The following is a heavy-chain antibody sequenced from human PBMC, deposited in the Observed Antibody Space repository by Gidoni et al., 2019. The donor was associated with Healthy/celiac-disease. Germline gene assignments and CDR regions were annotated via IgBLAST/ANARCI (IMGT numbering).Heavy chain of an antibody. J-gene: IGHJ4*02. CDR3: ARGERGYGSGHLSGVFDY. Sequence: QVQLVQLGAVVKKPGASVKASCKAAGYTFTRFAMHWVRQATGQRSAGMGWINAGNGNPKYSQKYQGRVSITRDTSASTDYMELSSLRSEDTAVYYCARGERGYGSGHLSGVFDYWGQGTLGTVSS. CDR1: GYTFTRFA. CDR2: INAGNGNP. D-gene: IGHD3-10*01. V-gene: IGHV1-3*01.